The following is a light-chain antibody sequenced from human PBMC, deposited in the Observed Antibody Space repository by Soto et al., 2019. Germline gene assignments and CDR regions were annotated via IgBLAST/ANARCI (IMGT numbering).Light chain of an antibody. J-gene: IGKJ1*01. V-gene: IGKV1-27*01. CDR3: QKYNSAPWT. CDR2: VAS. CDR1: QGISNY. Sequence: DIQMTQSPSSLSASVGDRVTITCRASQGISNYVAWYQQKPGRVPKLLIYVASTLQSGVPSRFSGSGSGTDFTLTISSLQPEDVATYYCQKYNSAPWTFGQGTKVEIK.